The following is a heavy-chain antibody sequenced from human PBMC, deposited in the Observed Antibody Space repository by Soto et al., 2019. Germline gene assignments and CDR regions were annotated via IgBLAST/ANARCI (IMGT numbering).Heavy chain of an antibody. J-gene: IGHJ4*02. CDR3: ARERAVGATFDY. CDR1: GFTFSSYG. D-gene: IGHD1-26*01. Sequence: QVQLVESGGGVVQPGRSLRLSCAASGFTFSSYGMHWVRQAPGKGLEWVAVIWYDGSNKYYADSVKGRFTISRDNSKNTLYLQMNSLRAEDTAVYYCARERAVGATFDYWGQGTLVTVSS. V-gene: IGHV3-33*01. CDR2: IWYDGSNK.